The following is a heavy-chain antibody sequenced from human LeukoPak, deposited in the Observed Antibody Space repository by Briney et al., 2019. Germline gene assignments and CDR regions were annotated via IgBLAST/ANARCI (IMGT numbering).Heavy chain of an antibody. D-gene: IGHD3-10*01. CDR2: INSDGSAT. CDR3: AKDSGGSGSCHYGSGSCHRMDV. J-gene: IGHJ6*02. Sequence: GGSLRLSCAASGFTFSTYWMHWVRRGPGRGLVWVSRINSDGSATHYADSLKGRFTISRDNAKNSLYLQMNSLRAEDTALYYCAKDSGGSGSCHYGSGSCHRMDVWGQGTTVTVSS. V-gene: IGHV3-74*01. CDR1: GFTFSTYW.